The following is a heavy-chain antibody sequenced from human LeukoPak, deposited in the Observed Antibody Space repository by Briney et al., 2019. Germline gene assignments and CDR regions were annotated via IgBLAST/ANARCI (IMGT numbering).Heavy chain of an antibody. CDR3: ARDHWLLSDYFDY. Sequence: ASVKVSCKASGYTFTSYGISWVRQAPGQGLEWMGWISAYNGNTNYAQKLQGRVTMTTDTSTSTAHMELRSLRSDDTAVYYCARDHWLLSDYFDYWGQGTLVTVSS. J-gene: IGHJ4*02. V-gene: IGHV1-18*01. CDR2: ISAYNGNT. CDR1: GYTFTSYG. D-gene: IGHD2-15*01.